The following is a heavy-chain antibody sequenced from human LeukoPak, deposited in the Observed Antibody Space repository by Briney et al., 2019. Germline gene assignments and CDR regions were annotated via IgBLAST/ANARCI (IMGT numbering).Heavy chain of an antibody. CDR1: GFTFSSYG. V-gene: IGHV3-33*06. J-gene: IGHJ3*02. D-gene: IGHD1-26*01. Sequence: GGSLRLSCAASGFTFSSYGMQWVRQAPGKGLEWVAVIWYDGSNKYYADSVKGRFTISRDNSRNTLYLQMNSLRAEHTAVYYCAKDFGSYLGAFDIWGQGTMVTVSS. CDR3: AKDFGSYLGAFDI. CDR2: IWYDGSNK.